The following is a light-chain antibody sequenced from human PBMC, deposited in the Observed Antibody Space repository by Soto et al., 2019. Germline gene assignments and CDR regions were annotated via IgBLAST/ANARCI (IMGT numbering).Light chain of an antibody. J-gene: IGLJ2*01. CDR1: SAKIGSNT. Sequence: QSVLTQPPSASGTPGPRVTISCSGSSAKIGSNTVNWYQQLPGTAPKLLIYSNNQRPSGVPDRFSGSKSGTSASLAISGLQSEDEADYYCAAWDDSLNGRRVFGGGTKLTVL. CDR2: SNN. V-gene: IGLV1-44*01. CDR3: AAWDDSLNGRRV.